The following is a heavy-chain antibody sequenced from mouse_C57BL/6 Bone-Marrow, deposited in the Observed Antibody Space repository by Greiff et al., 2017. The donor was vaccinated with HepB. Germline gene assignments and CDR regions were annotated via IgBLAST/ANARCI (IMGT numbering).Heavy chain of an antibody. J-gene: IGHJ3*01. D-gene: IGHD2-10*02. CDR1: GYTFTSYW. V-gene: IGHV1-55*01. CDR2: IYPGSGST. CDR3: ALNPLGRGGFAY. Sequence: VQLQQPGAELVKPGASVKMSCKASGYTFTSYWITWVKQRPGQGLEWIGDIYPGSGSTNYNEKFKSKATLTVDTSSSKAYMQLRSLTSEDSAVYYCALNPLGRGGFAYWGQGTLVTVSA.